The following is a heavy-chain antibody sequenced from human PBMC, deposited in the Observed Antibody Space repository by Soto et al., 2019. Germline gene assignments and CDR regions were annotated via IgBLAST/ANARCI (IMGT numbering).Heavy chain of an antibody. CDR2: LSGSGTST. CDR1: GFSFVNYA. Sequence: VGSLRLSCAASGFSFVNYAMNWVRQAPGKGLEWVSGLSGSGTSTYYADSVKGRFTISRDNSRDTLFLQMNSLTADDTAVYYCAKATTNGGWFNPFDSWGQGALVTVSS. D-gene: IGHD6-19*01. V-gene: IGHV3-23*01. CDR3: AKATTNGGWFNPFDS. J-gene: IGHJ4*02.